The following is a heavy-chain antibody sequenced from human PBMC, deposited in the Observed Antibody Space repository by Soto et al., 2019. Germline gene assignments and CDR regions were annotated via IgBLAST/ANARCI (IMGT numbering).Heavy chain of an antibody. Sequence: EMQLVESGGGLVQPGRSLRLSCAASGFTFDDFAMHWVRQAPGKGLEWVSGINWNSGDIDYADSVRGRFTISRDNAKNALYLQMISLRPEDAAFYYCVKDIGASGAYWYFDLWGRGTLVTVSS. D-gene: IGHD2-8*02. CDR1: GFTFDDFA. CDR3: VKDIGASGAYWYFDL. CDR2: INWNSGDI. V-gene: IGHV3-9*01. J-gene: IGHJ2*01.